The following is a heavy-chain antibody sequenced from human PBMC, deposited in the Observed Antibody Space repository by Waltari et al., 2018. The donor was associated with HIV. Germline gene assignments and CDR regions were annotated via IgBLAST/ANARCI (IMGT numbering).Heavy chain of an antibody. CDR2: ISPMLGTA. CDR3: AKTGQLSQLYSFDY. J-gene: IGHJ4*02. V-gene: IGHV1-69*12. CDR1: GSTLRSYA. Sequence: QVQLVQSGAEVKKPGSSVKVACTASGSTLRSYAISWVRQARGQGLEWRGGISPMLGTASDARKFQGRVTITADASTSTVYMDLNSLRSEDTAVYYCAKTGQLSQLYSFDYWGQGTVVTVSS. D-gene: IGHD1-1*01.